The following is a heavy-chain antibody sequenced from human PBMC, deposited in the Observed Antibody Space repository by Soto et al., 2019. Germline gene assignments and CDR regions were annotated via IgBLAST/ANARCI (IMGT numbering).Heavy chain of an antibody. V-gene: IGHV3-30-3*01. D-gene: IGHD6-13*01. CDR3: AREEQAAAGNNWFDT. CDR1: GFTFSSYA. CDR2: ISYDGSNK. J-gene: IGHJ5*02. Sequence: GGSLRLSCAASGFTFSSYAMHWVRQAPGKGLEWVAVISYDGSNKYYADSVKGRFTISRDNSKNTLYLQMNSLRAEDTAVYYCAREEQAAAGNNWFDTWGQGTLVTVSS.